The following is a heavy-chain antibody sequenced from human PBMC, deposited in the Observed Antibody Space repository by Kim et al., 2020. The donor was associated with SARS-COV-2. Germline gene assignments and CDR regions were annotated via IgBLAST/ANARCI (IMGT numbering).Heavy chain of an antibody. V-gene: IGHV4-39*01. CDR2: IYYSGST. CDR3: ARQRASGWYLDY. J-gene: IGHJ4*02. Sequence: SETLSLTCTVSGGSISSSSYYWGWIRQPPGKGLEWIGSIYYSGSTYYNPSLKSRVTISVDTSKNQFSLKLSSVTAADTAVYYCARQRASGWYLDYWGQGTLVTVSS. CDR1: GGSISSSSYY. D-gene: IGHD6-19*01.